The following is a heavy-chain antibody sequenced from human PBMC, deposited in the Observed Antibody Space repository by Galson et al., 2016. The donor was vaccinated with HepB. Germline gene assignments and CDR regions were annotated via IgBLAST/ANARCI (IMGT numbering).Heavy chain of an antibody. V-gene: IGHV3-9*01. CDR1: GFTFDDYA. Sequence: SLRLSCAASGFTFDDYAMHWVRQAPGKGLEWVSFITWNSGTIAYADSVKGRFIISRDNAKNSLYLQMNSLRTEDTALYYCAKDGAETGRGGVDVWGQGTTVTVSS. CDR3: AKDGAETGRGGVDV. D-gene: IGHD3-9*01. J-gene: IGHJ6*02. CDR2: ITWNSGTI.